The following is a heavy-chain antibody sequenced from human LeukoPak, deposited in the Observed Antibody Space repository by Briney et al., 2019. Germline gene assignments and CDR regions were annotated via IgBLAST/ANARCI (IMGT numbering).Heavy chain of an antibody. Sequence: PGRSLRLSCAASGFTFSSYSMNWVRQAPGKGLEWVSYISSSSSTIYYADSVKGRFTISRDNAKNSLYLQMNSLRAEDTAVYYCARLAYCGGDCHPFDYWGQGTLVTVSS. D-gene: IGHD2-21*02. CDR3: ARLAYCGGDCHPFDY. CDR2: ISSSSSTI. V-gene: IGHV3-48*04. CDR1: GFTFSSYS. J-gene: IGHJ4*02.